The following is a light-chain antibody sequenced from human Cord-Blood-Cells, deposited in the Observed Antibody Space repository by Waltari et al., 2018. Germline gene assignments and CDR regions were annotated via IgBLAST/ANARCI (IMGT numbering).Light chain of an antibody. V-gene: IGLV3-1*01. Sequence: SYELTQPPSVSVSPGQTASITCSGDKLGDQYACWYQQKPGQSPVLVIYQDSKRPSGIPERFSGSNSGNTATLTISGTQAMDEADYYCQAWDSSTVVFGGGTMLTVL. J-gene: IGLJ2*01. CDR3: QAWDSSTVV. CDR1: KLGDQY. CDR2: QDS.